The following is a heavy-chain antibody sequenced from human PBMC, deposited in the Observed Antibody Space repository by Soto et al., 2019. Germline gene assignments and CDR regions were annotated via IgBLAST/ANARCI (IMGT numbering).Heavy chain of an antibody. CDR2: IYHSGST. Sequence: TLSLTCAVSGGSISSGGYSWSWIRQPPGKGLEWIGYIYHSGSTYYSPSLKSRVTISVDTSKNQFSLRLASVTAADTAVYYCARLNKPGWFDPWGQGTLVTVSS. CDR1: GGSISSGGYS. CDR3: ARLNKPGWFDP. V-gene: IGHV4-30-2*03. J-gene: IGHJ5*02.